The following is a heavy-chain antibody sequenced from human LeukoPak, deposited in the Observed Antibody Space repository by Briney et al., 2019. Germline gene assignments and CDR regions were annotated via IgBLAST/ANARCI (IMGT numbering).Heavy chain of an antibody. J-gene: IGHJ4*02. CDR3: SRRAGEYSHPYDY. D-gene: IGHD2-15*01. Sequence: GGSLRLSCAASGFTVSSNYMSWVRQAPGKGLEWVSFIYSGGDTHYSDSVKGRFTISRDNSKNTLYLQMNSLRAEDTAIYYCSRRAGEYSHPYDYWGQGTLVTVSS. CDR1: GFTVSSNY. V-gene: IGHV3-53*01. CDR2: IYSGGDT.